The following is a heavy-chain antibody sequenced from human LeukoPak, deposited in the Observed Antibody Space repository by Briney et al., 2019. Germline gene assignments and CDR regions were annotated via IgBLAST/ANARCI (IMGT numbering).Heavy chain of an antibody. CDR3: ARGVGATQYYFYYMDV. CDR1: GDSVSTNSAA. V-gene: IGHV6-1*01. CDR2: AYFRSKWNH. D-gene: IGHD1-26*01. J-gene: IGHJ6*03. Sequence: SQTLPLACAISGDSVSTNSAAWNWIRQSPSRGLEWLGRAYFRSKWNHDYAVSVKSRITVKPDTSKNQFSLQLNSVTPEDTAVYYCARGVGATQYYFYYMDVWGEGTTVTVSS.